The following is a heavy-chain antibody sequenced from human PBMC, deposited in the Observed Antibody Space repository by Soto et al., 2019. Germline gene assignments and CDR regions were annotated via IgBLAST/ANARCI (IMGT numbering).Heavy chain of an antibody. V-gene: IGHV1-46*01. J-gene: IGHJ4*02. D-gene: IGHD2-21*02. CDR2: INPSGGYT. Sequence: ASVKVSCKASGYTFTSYYMNWVRQAPGQGLEWLGIINPSGGYTTYAQRFLGRVTMTSDTSTSTVHMELGSLTSEDTAVYYCARGGGIVVGTAAYDHWGQGTLVTVSS. CDR1: GYTFTSYY. CDR3: ARGGGIVVGTAAYDH.